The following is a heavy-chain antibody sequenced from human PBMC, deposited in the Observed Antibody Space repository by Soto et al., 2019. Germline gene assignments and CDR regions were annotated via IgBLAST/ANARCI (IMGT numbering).Heavy chain of an antibody. D-gene: IGHD3-10*01. V-gene: IGHV3-53*04. Sequence: GGSLRLSCAASGFTVSSNYMSWVRQAPGKGLEWVSVIYSGGSTYYADSVKGRFTISRHNSKNTLYLQMNSLRAEDTAVYYCARGQRITMVRGAHYYYYMDVWGKGTTVTVSS. CDR2: IYSGGST. CDR1: GFTVSSNY. J-gene: IGHJ6*03. CDR3: ARGQRITMVRGAHYYYYMDV.